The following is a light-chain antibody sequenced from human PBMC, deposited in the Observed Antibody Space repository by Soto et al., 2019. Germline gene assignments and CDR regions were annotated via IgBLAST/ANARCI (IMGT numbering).Light chain of an antibody. J-gene: IGKJ2*01. CDR1: QSVSSSY. V-gene: IGKV3-20*01. CDR3: QQYGSSPPMYT. CDR2: GAS. Sequence: EIVLTQSPGTLSLSPGERATLSCRATQSVSSSYLAWYQQKPGQAPRLLIYGASSRATGIPDRFSGSGSGTGFTLTISRLEPDDFAVYYCQQYGSSPPMYTFGQGTKLEIK.